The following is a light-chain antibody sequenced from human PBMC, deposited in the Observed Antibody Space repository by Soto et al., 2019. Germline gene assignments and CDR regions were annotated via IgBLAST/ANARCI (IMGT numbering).Light chain of an antibody. CDR3: CSYAGSSTLI. V-gene: IGLV2-23*01. J-gene: IGLJ2*01. Sequence: QSALTQPASMSGSPGQSITISCTGTSSDLGSYKFVSWYQHHPGKAPKLMIYEGSKRPSGVSNRFSGSKSGNTASLTISGLQAEDEADYYCCSYAGSSTLIFGGGTKVTVL. CDR1: SSDLGSYKF. CDR2: EGS.